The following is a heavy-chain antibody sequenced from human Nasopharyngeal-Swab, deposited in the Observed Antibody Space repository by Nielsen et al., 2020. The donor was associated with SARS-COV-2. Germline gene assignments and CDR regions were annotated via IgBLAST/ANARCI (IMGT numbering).Heavy chain of an antibody. CDR2: IYSGGST. CDR3: AKDLGYGAYYYYGMDV. CDR1: GFTVSSNY. D-gene: IGHD4-17*01. V-gene: IGHV3-53*01. Sequence: GGSLRLSCAASGFTVSSNYMSWVRQAPGKGLEWVSVIYSGGSTYYADSVKGRFAISRDNSKNTLYLQMNSLRAEDTAVYYCAKDLGYGAYYYYGMDVWGQGTTVTVSS. J-gene: IGHJ6*02.